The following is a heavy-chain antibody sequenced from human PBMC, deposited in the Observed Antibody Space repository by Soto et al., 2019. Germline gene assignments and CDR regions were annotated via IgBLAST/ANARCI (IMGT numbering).Heavy chain of an antibody. Sequence: EVQLVESGGGLVQTGGSLRLSCAASGFDFRKFWMNWIRHVPGKGLEWVATIKDAGSQKFYLDSVRGSFCISRDNAMNYVFLKMSCLRGGDTATYYCASQHYGAPFDYWGQGVVVTVSS. CDR2: IKDAGSQK. D-gene: IGHD3-10*01. CDR3: ASQHYGAPFDY. CDR1: GFDFRKFW. V-gene: IGHV3-7*01. J-gene: IGHJ4*02.